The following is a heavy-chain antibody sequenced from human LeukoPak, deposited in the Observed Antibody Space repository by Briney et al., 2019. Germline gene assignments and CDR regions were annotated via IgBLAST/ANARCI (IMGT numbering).Heavy chain of an antibody. J-gene: IGHJ5*01. CDR2: MNPNSGNT. D-gene: IGHD3-10*01. CDR1: GYTFTSYD. CDR3: ARNGFGELKNWFDS. Sequence: GASVKVSCKASGYTFTSYDINWVRQATGQGLEWMGWMNPNSGNTGYAQKFQGRVTMTRNTSISTAYMELSSLTSEDTAVYYCARNGFGELKNWFDSWGQGTLVTVSS. V-gene: IGHV1-8*01.